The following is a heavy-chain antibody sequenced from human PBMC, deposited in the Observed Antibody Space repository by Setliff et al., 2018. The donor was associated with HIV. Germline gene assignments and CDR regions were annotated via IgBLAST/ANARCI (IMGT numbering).Heavy chain of an antibody. CDR1: GYTFTDYF. Sequence: GASVKVSCKASGYTFTDYFIHWVHQAPGKGLEWMGRVDSEDGETKYAEKFQGRLTITADTSIDTAYMELISLTSEDTAVYYCAKASWPRTAAPTLDYWGQGTLVTVSS. CDR3: AKASWPRTAAPTLDY. D-gene: IGHD6-6*01. V-gene: IGHV1-69-2*01. CDR2: VDSEDGET. J-gene: IGHJ4*02.